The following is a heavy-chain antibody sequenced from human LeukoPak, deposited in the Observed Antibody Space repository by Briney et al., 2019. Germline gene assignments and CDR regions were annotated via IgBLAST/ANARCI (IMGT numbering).Heavy chain of an antibody. Sequence: SETLSLTCTVSGGSISSYYWSWVRQPPGEGLEWIGYIYYSGSTNYNPSLKSRVTISVDTSKNQFSLKLSSVTAAATVVYYCARHLYYYDSSGPFDYWGQGTLVTVSS. CDR2: IYYSGST. D-gene: IGHD3-22*01. CDR3: ARHLYYYDSSGPFDY. J-gene: IGHJ4*02. CDR1: GGSISSYY. V-gene: IGHV4-59*08.